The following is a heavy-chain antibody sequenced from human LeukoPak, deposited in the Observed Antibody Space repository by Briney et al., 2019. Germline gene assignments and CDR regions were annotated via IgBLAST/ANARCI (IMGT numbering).Heavy chain of an antibody. D-gene: IGHD3-16*01. V-gene: IGHV3-64*01. CDR1: GFTFSSYA. CDR3: AGDYGGWFDP. J-gene: IGHJ5*02. CDR2: ISSNGGST. Sequence: PGGSLRLSCAASGFTFSSYARHWVRQAPGKGLEYVSAISSNGGSTYYANSVKGRFTISRDNSKNTLYLQMGSLRAEDMAVYYCAGDYGGWFDPWGQGTLVTVSS.